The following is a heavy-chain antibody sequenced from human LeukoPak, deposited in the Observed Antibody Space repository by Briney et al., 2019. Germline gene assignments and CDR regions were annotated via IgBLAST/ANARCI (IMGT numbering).Heavy chain of an antibody. J-gene: IGHJ4*02. Sequence: PGRSPRLSCAASGFTFSSYAMHWVRQAPGKGLEWVAVISYDGSNKYYADSVKGRFTISRDNSKNTLYLQMNSLRAEDTAVYYCARDSKYGDYAADDYWGQGTLVTVSS. CDR2: ISYDGSNK. CDR1: GFTFSSYA. CDR3: ARDSKYGDYAADDY. V-gene: IGHV3-30*04. D-gene: IGHD4-17*01.